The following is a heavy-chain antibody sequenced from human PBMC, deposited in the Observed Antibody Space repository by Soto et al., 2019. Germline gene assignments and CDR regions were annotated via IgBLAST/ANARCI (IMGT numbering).Heavy chain of an antibody. J-gene: IGHJ4*02. D-gene: IGHD6-13*01. CDR1: GYTFTHHY. V-gene: IGHV1-2*02. CDR2: INPSGGRT. Sequence: ASVKVSCKASGYTFTHHYIHWVRQAPGQGLDWVGVINPSGGRTNYAQKFQGRVTMTGDTSISTAYMELSRLRSDDTAVYYCAREGQQLVPYYFDYWGQGTLVTVSS. CDR3: AREGQQLVPYYFDY.